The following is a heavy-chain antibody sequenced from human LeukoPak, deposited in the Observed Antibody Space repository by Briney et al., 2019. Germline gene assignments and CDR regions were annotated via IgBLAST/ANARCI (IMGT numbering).Heavy chain of an antibody. Sequence: GGSLRLSCAASGFTFSSYSMNWVRQAPGKGLEWVSSVSSSGRHMYYADSVKGRFTISRDNTKNTLFLQMNSLRAEDTAVYYCAKEVRGDAFDIWGQGTMVTVSS. CDR1: GFTFSSYS. CDR2: VSSSGRHM. D-gene: IGHD3-16*01. J-gene: IGHJ3*02. V-gene: IGHV3-21*01. CDR3: AKEVRGDAFDI.